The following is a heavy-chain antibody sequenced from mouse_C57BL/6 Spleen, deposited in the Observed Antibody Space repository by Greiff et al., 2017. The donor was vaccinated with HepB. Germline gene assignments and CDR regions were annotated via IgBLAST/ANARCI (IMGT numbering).Heavy chain of an antibody. Sequence: QVQLQQSGAELARPGASVKLSCKASGYTFTSYGISWVKQRTGQGLEWIGEIYPRSGNTYYNEKFKGKATLTADKSSSTAYMELRSLTSEDSAVYFCAKEVNWDGGPYAMDYWGQGTSVTVSS. V-gene: IGHV1-81*01. CDR2: IYPRSGNT. J-gene: IGHJ4*01. CDR3: AKEVNWDGGPYAMDY. D-gene: IGHD4-1*01. CDR1: GYTFTSYG.